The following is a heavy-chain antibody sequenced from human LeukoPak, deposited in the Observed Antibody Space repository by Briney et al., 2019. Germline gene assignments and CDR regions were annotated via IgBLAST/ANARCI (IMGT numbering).Heavy chain of an antibody. D-gene: IGHD2-15*01. Sequence: ASMKVSCKASGYTFTSYGITWVRQAPGQGLEWMGWISAYNGNTNYAQKLQGRVTMTTDTSTSTAYMELRSLRPDDTASYYCARDDLDCSGGTCYPDNYWGQGTLVAVSS. J-gene: IGHJ4*02. CDR2: ISAYNGNT. CDR1: GYTFTSYG. V-gene: IGHV1-18*01. CDR3: ARDDLDCSGGTCYPDNY.